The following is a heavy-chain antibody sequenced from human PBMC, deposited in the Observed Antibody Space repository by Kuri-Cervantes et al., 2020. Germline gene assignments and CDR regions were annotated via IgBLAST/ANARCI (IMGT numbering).Heavy chain of an antibody. CDR2: ISGSGGST. Sequence: GGSLRLSCAASGFTFSSYAMSWVRQAPGKGLEWVSAISGSGGSTYYADSVKGRFTISRDNSKNTLYLQMNSLRAEDTAVYYCAAGDDYGDYATPFDYWGQGTLVTVSS. D-gene: IGHD4-17*01. CDR1: GFTFSSYA. CDR3: AAGDDYGDYATPFDY. J-gene: IGHJ4*02. V-gene: IGHV3-23*01.